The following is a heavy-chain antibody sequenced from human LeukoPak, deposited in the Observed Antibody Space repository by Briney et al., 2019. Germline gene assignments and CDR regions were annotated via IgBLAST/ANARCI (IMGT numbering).Heavy chain of an antibody. CDR3: ARDIWTKFGEFIYYYGMDV. CDR2: ISTYNGNT. Sequence: ASVKVSCKASGYTFTSYGISWVRQAPGQGLEWMGWISTYNGNTNYAQKLQGRVTMTTDTSTSTAYMELRRLRSDDTAVYYCARDIWTKFGEFIYYYGMDVWGQGTTVTVSS. D-gene: IGHD3-10*01. J-gene: IGHJ6*02. V-gene: IGHV1-18*01. CDR1: GYTFTSYG.